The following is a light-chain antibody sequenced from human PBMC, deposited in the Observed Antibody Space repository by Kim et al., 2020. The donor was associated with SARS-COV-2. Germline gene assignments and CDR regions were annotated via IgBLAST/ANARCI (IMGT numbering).Light chain of an antibody. Sequence: QSALAQPASVSGSPGQSITISCSGSSSDVGGYNYVSWYQQHPAKAPKLIVYNVSNRPSGVSNRFSGSKSGNTASLTISGPQAEDEADYYCSSYTSSSTWVFGGGTQLTVL. J-gene: IGLJ3*02. CDR1: SSDVGGYNY. CDR2: NVS. CDR3: SSYTSSSTWV. V-gene: IGLV2-14*03.